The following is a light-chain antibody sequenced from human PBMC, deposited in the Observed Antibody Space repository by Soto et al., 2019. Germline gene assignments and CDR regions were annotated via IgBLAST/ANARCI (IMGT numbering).Light chain of an antibody. CDR2: AAS. Sequence: DIQLTQSPSFLSASVGDRVTITCRASQGISSYLAWYQQKPGKAPKLLIYAASTLQSGVPSGFSGSGSGTECTLTISRLQPEDFATYYCQQLNSYPLFGPGTKVDIK. J-gene: IGKJ3*01. CDR1: QGISSY. CDR3: QQLNSYPL. V-gene: IGKV1-9*01.